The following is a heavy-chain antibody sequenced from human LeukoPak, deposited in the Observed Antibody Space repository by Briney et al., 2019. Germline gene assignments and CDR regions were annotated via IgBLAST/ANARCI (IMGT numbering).Heavy chain of an antibody. J-gene: IGHJ5*02. CDR2: ISYDGSNK. CDR1: GFTFSSYG. CDR3: AKDLPPFIVGAANWFDP. D-gene: IGHD1-26*01. V-gene: IGHV3-30*18. Sequence: PGRSLRLSCAASGFTFSSYGMHWVRQAPGKGLEWVAVISYDGSNKYYADSVKGRFTISRDSSKNTLYLQMNSLRAEDTAVYYCAKDLPPFIVGAANWFDPWGQGTLVTVSS.